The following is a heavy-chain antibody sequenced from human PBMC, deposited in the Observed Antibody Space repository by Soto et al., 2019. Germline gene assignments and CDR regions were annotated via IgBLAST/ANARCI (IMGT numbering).Heavy chain of an antibody. CDR2: IDYHGVT. CDR3: GKVLVGATGHTDSDS. V-gene: IGHV4-39*01. Sequence: YVTLCRTCPPAPSSRYRSGYYCGWILPPPGRGLEWIGNIDYHGVTYSNPSLKSRVTISRDTSKNQFSLKLTSVTAADTALYYCGKVLVGATGHTDSDSWGPGTLVTVSS. J-gene: IGHJ4*02. D-gene: IGHD2-15*01. CDR1: PSSRYRSGYY.